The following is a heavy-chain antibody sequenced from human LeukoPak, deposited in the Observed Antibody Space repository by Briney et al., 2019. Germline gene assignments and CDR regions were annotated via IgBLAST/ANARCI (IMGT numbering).Heavy chain of an antibody. D-gene: IGHD5-18*01. CDR2: ISYDGSNK. V-gene: IGHV3-30-3*01. CDR3: ARAEGRIQLWSRYYYGMNV. Sequence: GGSLRLSCAASGFTFSSYAMHWVRQAPGKGLEWVAVISYDGSNKYYADSVKGRFTISRDNSKNTLCLQMNSLRAEDTAVYYCARAEGRIQLWSRYYYGMNVWGQGTTVTVSS. CDR1: GFTFSSYA. J-gene: IGHJ6*02.